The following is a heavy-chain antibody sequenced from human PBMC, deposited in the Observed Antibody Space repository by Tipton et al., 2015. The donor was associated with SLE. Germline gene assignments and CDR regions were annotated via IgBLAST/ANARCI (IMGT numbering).Heavy chain of an antibody. CDR1: GGSVTSHS. D-gene: IGHD6-25*01. J-gene: IGHJ3*02. Sequence: LRLSCTVSGGSVTSHSWSWIRQPAGKGLEWIGHIYTSGSTNYNPSLKSRVTISVDTSKNQFSLKVTSVTAADTAVYYCASSERAFNIWGQGTMVIVSS. V-gene: IGHV4-4*07. CDR3: ASSERAFNI. CDR2: IYTSGST.